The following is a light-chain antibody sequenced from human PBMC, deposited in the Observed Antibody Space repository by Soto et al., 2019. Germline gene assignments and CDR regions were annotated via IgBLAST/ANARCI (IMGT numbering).Light chain of an antibody. V-gene: IGKV1-39*01. CDR3: QESFYAPPT. CDR1: QNIRTY. J-gene: IGKJ1*01. CDR2: ETS. Sequence: DIQMTQSPSSLSASVGDRVTITCRASQNIRTYLSWYQQKPGKAPKLLIYETSHLQSGVPSRFSGSGSGTDFTLTITSLQPEDFATYYCQESFYAPPTFGQGTKVDIK.